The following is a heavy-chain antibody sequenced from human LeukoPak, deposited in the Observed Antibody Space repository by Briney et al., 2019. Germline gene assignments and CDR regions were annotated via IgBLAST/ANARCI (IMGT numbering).Heavy chain of an antibody. D-gene: IGHD3-22*01. CDR1: TFTFSAYW. CDR2: MKEDGSEI. Sequence: GGSLRLSCVTSTFTFSAYWMSWVRQAPGKGLEWVANMKEDGSEIYYVDSVKGQFTISIANGKKSLYLQMNDLRVEDTAVYYCARDRTMTADYWGRGTLVTVSS. CDR3: ARDRTMTADY. V-gene: IGHV3-7*01. J-gene: IGHJ4*02.